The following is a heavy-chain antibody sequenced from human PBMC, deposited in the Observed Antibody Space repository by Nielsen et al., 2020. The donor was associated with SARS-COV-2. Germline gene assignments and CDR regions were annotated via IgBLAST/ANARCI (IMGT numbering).Heavy chain of an antibody. CDR2: IYYSGST. Sequence: LRLSCAVSGGSISSGDYYWSWIRQPPGKGLEWIGYIYYSGSTYYNPSLKSRVTISVDTSKNQFSLKLSSVTAADTAVYYCARYSGYASAFDYWGQGTLVTVSS. CDR1: GGSISSGDYY. D-gene: IGHD5-12*01. CDR3: ARYSGYASAFDY. J-gene: IGHJ4*02. V-gene: IGHV4-30-4*01.